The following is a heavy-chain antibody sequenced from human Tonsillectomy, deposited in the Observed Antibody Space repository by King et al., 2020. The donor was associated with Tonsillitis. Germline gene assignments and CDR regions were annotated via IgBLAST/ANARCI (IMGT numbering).Heavy chain of an antibody. J-gene: IGHJ4*02. CDR2: ISYDGSNK. V-gene: IGHV3-30-3*01. CDR1: GFTFSNYA. D-gene: IGHD4-17*01. Sequence: VQLVESGGGVVQPGRSLRLSCAASGFTFSNYAMLWVRQAPGKGLEWVAVISYDGSNKYYADSVKGRFTFSRDNSKNTLCLQVNSLRAEDTAVYYCARGLPTVTTGYYFDYWGQGTLVTVSS. CDR3: ARGLPTVTTGYYFDY.